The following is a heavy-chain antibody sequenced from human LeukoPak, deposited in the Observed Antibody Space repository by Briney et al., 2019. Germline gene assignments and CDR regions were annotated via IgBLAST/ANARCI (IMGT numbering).Heavy chain of an antibody. CDR3: AKDGYGGNPGNY. CDR1: GGTFSSYA. Sequence: ASVKVSCKASGGTFSSYAISWVRQAPGQGLECMGGIIPIFGTANYAQKFQGRVTITADESTSTAYMELSSLRSEDTAVYYCAKDGYGGNPGNYWGQGTLVTVSS. CDR2: IIPIFGTA. J-gene: IGHJ4*02. V-gene: IGHV1-69*13. D-gene: IGHD4-23*01.